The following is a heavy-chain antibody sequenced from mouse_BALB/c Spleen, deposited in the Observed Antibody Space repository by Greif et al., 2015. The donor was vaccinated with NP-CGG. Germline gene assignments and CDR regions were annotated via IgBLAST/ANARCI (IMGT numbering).Heavy chain of an antibody. CDR1: GFTFSSFG. J-gene: IGHJ4*01. CDR3: ARWGDLYYYAMDY. V-gene: IGHV5-17*02. D-gene: IGHD3-3*01. Sequence: EVKLVESGGGLVQPGGSRKLSCAASGFTFSSFGMHWVRQAPEKGLEWVAYISSGSSTIYYADTVKGRFTISRDNPKNTLFLQMTSLRSEDTAMYYCARWGDLYYYAMDYWGQGTSVTVSS. CDR2: ISSGSSTI.